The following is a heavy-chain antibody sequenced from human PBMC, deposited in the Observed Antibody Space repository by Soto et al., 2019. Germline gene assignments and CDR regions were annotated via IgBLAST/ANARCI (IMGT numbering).Heavy chain of an antibody. D-gene: IGHD2-15*01. V-gene: IGHV3-48*01. CDR3: ARDVGYCSGGSCYTLYYYYYMDV. CDR1: GYTFSSYS. CDR2: ISSSSSTI. Sequence: GGSLGLSCAASGYTFSSYSMNWVRQAPGKGLEWVSYISSSSSTIYYADSVKGRFTISRDNAKNSLYLQMNSLRAEDTAVYYCARDVGYCSGGSCYTLYYYYYMDVWGKGTTVTVSS. J-gene: IGHJ6*03.